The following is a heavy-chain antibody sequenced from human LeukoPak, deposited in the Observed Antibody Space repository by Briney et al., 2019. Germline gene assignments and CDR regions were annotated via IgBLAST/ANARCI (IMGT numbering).Heavy chain of an antibody. CDR1: GGTFSSYA. J-gene: IGHJ4*02. CDR2: IIPIFGTA. D-gene: IGHD5-24*01. V-gene: IGHV1-69*13. CDR3: ARSGRRDGYNWRYFDY. Sequence: ASVKVSCKASGGTFSSYAISWVRQAPGQGLEWMGGIIPIFGTANYAQKFQGRVTITADESTSTAYMELSSLRSEDTAVYYCARSGRRDGYNWRYFDYWGQGTLVTVSS.